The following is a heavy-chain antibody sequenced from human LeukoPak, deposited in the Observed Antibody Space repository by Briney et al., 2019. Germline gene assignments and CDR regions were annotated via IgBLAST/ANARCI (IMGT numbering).Heavy chain of an antibody. V-gene: IGHV3-23*01. Sequence: GGSLRLSCAASGFTFSSYAMSWVRQAPGKGLEWVSAISGSGGSTYYADYVKGRFTISRDNSKNTLYLQMNSLRTEDTAVYYCAKDNEITYYDILTGLWYFDYWGQGTLVTVSS. J-gene: IGHJ4*02. CDR1: GFTFSSYA. D-gene: IGHD3-9*01. CDR2: ISGSGGST. CDR3: AKDNEITYYDILTGLWYFDY.